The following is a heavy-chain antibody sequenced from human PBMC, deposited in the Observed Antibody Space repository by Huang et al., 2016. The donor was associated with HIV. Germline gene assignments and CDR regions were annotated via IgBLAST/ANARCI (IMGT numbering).Heavy chain of an antibody. D-gene: IGHD1-26*01. CDR1: GGTFSSYV. J-gene: IGHJ4*02. CDR3: ATGPRGSGSVN. V-gene: IGHV1-69*01. Sequence: ASGGTFSSYVISWVRQAPGQGLEWMGGITPIFDKTNYAQKFQGRVTIIADEATRTAYMEMSSLRPEDTATYHCATGPRGSGSVNWGQGTLVIVSS. CDR2: ITPIFDKT.